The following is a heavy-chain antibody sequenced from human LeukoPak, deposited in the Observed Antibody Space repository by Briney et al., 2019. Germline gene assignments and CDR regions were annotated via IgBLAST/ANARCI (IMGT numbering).Heavy chain of an antibody. J-gene: IGHJ4*02. CDR3: AKGSIYDYVWGSYRRTPVHFDY. CDR2: ISYDGSNK. V-gene: IGHV3-30*18. CDR1: GFTFSSYG. D-gene: IGHD3-16*02. Sequence: GGSLRLSCAASGFTFSSYGMHWVRQAPGKGLEGVAVISYDGSNKYYADSVKGRFTISRDNSKNTLYLQMNSLRAEDTAVYYCAKGSIYDYVWGSYRRTPVHFDYWGQGTLVTVSS.